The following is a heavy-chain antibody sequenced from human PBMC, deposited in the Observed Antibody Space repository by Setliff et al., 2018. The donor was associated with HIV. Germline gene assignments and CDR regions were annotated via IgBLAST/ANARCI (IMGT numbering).Heavy chain of an antibody. D-gene: IGHD3-22*01. CDR2: IYSGGTT. V-gene: IGHV4-39*07. J-gene: IGHJ5*02. CDR3: ARHAVPHYYDSSGPS. CDR1: GGSISSSSYY. Sequence: SETLYLTGTVSGGSISSSSYYWGWIRQPPGKGLGWIGNIYSGGTTYYNPSLRSRATIAVDTSKNQFSLKLNSVTAADTAVYYCARHAVPHYYDSSGPSWGPGTLVTVSS.